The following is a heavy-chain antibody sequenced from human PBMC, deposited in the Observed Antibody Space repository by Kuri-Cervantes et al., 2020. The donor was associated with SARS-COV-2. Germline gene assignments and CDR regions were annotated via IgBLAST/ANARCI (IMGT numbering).Heavy chain of an antibody. J-gene: IGHJ6*02. CDR3: ARRSKQYSSGYIYGMDV. V-gene: IGHV5-10-1*01. CDR1: GYSFTTYW. D-gene: IGHD6-19*01. CDR2: IDPSYSYT. Sequence: GESLKISCVDSGYSFTTYWIIWVRQIPGKGLEWVGRIDPSYSYTNYSPSIQGHVTISADKSISTEYLQGSGLKASDTAMYYCARRSKQYSSGYIYGMDVWGQGTTVTVSS.